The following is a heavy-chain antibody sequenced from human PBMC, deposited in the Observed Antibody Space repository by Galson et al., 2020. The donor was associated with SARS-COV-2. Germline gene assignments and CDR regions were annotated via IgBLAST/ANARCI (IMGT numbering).Heavy chain of an antibody. V-gene: IGHV4-34*01. CDR3: AIVDPDMVQGNRDY. CDR2: INHSGST. D-gene: IGHD3-10*01. J-gene: IGHJ4*02. CDR1: GGSFSGYY. Sequence: SETLSLTCAVYGGSFSGYYWSWIRQPPGKGLEWIGEINHSGSTNYNPSLKSRVTISVDTSKNQFSLKLSSVTAADTAVYYCAIVDPDMVQGNRDYWGQGTLVTVSS.